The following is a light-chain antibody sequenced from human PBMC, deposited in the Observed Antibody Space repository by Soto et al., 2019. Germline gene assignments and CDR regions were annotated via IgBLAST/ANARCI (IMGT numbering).Light chain of an antibody. V-gene: IGKV1-5*01. CDR2: DAS. CDR3: QQYNSYSFT. J-gene: IGKJ3*01. CDR1: QSISSW. Sequence: DIQMTQSPSTLSASVGDRVTITCRASQSISSWLAWYQQKPGKAPKLLIYDASSLESGVPSRFSDSESGTEFTLTIRSLQPDDFATYYCQQYNSYSFTFGPGTKVDIK.